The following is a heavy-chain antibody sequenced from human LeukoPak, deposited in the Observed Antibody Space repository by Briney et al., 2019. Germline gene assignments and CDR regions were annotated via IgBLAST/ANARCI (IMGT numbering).Heavy chain of an antibody. CDR2: IWYDGSNK. J-gene: IGHJ4*02. D-gene: IGHD3-22*01. V-gene: IGHV3-33*01. Sequence: GGSLRLSCAASGFTFSSYGMHWVRQAPGKGLEWVAVIWYDGSNKYYADSVKGRFTISRDNSKNTLYLQMNSLRAEDTAVYYCATLFDPDYYDSSGYYLFDYWGQGTLVTVSS. CDR1: GFTFSSYG. CDR3: ATLFDPDYYDSSGYYLFDY.